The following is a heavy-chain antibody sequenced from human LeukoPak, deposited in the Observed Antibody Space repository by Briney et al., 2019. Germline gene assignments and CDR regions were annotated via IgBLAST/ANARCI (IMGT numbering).Heavy chain of an antibody. Sequence: PGGSLRLSCTASGFTFSNYGMHWVRQAPGKGLEWVAVIWYDGSNKYYAESVKGRFTISRDNSKSTLYLQMDSLRAEDTAVYYCARDLTYHSGRSAYYGVDYWGQGTLVTVSS. V-gene: IGHV3-33*01. CDR2: IWYDGSNK. CDR1: GFTFSNYG. J-gene: IGHJ4*02. D-gene: IGHD3-22*01. CDR3: ARDLTYHSGRSAYYGVDY.